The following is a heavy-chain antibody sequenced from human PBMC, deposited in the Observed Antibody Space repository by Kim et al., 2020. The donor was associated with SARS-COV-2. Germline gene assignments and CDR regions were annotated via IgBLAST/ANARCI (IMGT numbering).Heavy chain of an antibody. CDR1: GFTFSSYA. CDR3: ARDPQERVVVIRCPFDY. Sequence: GGSLRLSCAASGFTFSSYAMHWVRQAPGKGLEWVAVISYDGSNKYYADFVKGRFTISRDNSKNTLYLQMNSLRTEDTAVYYCARDPQERVVVIRCPFDYWGQGTLVTVSS. V-gene: IGHV3-30-3*01. CDR2: ISYDGSNK. J-gene: IGHJ4*02. D-gene: IGHD3-22*01.